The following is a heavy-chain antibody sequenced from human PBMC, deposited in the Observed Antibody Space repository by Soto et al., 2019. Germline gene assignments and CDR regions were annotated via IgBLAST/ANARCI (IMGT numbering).Heavy chain of an antibody. CDR2: ISYDGSNK. D-gene: IGHD3-10*01. J-gene: IGHJ3*02. Sequence: GGSLRLSCAASGFTFSNFAMHWVRQAPGRGLEWVALISYDGSNKYYAGSVKGRFTISRDNSKNTLYLQMNRLRTEDTALYYCARGGVFYGSGSFYAFDIWGQGTMVTVSS. CDR1: GFTFSNFA. V-gene: IGHV3-30*03. CDR3: ARGGVFYGSGSFYAFDI.